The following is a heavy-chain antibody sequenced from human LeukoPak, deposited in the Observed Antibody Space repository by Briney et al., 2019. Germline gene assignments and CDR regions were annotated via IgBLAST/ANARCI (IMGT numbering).Heavy chain of an antibody. CDR2: MNPNRGNT. CDR3: ARDLRYYYDSSGYYYEVDY. J-gene: IGHJ4*02. Sequence: ASVKVSCKASGYTFTRYDINWVRQATGQGLEWMGWMNPNRGNTGYAQKFQGRVTMTRNTSISTAYMELSSLRSEDTAVYYCARDLRYYYDSSGYYYEVDYWGQGTLVTVSS. V-gene: IGHV1-8*01. CDR1: GYTFTRYD. D-gene: IGHD3-22*01.